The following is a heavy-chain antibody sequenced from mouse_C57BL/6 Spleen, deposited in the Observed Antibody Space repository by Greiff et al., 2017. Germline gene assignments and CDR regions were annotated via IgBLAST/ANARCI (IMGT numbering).Heavy chain of an antibody. D-gene: IGHD1-1*02. V-gene: IGHV1-76*01. CDR2: IYPGSGNT. CDR3: ARGWEGDYYAMDY. J-gene: IGHJ4*01. CDR1: GYTFTDYY. Sequence: VQLQESGAELVRPGASVKLSCKASGYTFTDYYINWVKQRPGQGLEWIARIYPGSGNTYYNEKFKGKATLTAEKSSSTAYMQLSSLTSEDSAVYFCARGWEGDYYAMDYWGQGTSVTVSS.